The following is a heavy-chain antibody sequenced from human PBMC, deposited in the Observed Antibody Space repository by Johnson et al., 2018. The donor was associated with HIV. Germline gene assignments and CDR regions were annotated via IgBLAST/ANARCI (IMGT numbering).Heavy chain of an antibody. V-gene: IGHV3-30*04. CDR3: AREGGLTGAFDI. Sequence: QVYLVESGGGVVQPGRSLRLSCAASGFTFSSYAMHWVRQAPGKGLEWVAVISYDGSNKYYADSVKGRFTISRDNSKNTLYLQMNSLRAEDTAVYYCAREGGLTGAFDIWGPGTMVTVSS. CDR1: GFTFSSYA. CDR2: ISYDGSNK. D-gene: IGHD3-16*01. J-gene: IGHJ3*02.